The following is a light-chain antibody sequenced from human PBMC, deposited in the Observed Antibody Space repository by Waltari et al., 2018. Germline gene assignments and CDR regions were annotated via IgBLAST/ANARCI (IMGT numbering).Light chain of an antibody. Sequence: ELVLTQSPGTLSLSPGERATLSCRASPSIGRYLVWYQQKPGQAPRLLIYGASSRAAGIPDRFSGSGSGTDFSLTSSRLEPEDFAVYYCQNHERLPAVFGQGTKVEIK. CDR3: QNHERLPAV. J-gene: IGKJ1*01. CDR2: GAS. CDR1: PSIGRY. V-gene: IGKV3-20*01.